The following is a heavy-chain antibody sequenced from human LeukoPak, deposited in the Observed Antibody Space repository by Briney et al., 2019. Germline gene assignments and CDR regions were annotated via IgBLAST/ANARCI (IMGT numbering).Heavy chain of an antibody. CDR2: MSTSDSPI. CDR3: ARELNGAFDP. D-gene: IGHD1-1*01. J-gene: IGHJ5*02. CDR1: GFTFSSYS. V-gene: IGHV3-48*04. Sequence: PGGSLRLSCAASGFTFSSYSMNWVRQAPGKGLEWVSYMSTSDSPIYYTDSVKGRFTISRDNATNSLYLQMNSLRASDTAVYYCARELNGAFDPRGQGTLVTVSS.